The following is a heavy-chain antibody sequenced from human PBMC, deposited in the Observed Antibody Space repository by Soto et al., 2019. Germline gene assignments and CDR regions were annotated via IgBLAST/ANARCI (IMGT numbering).Heavy chain of an antibody. J-gene: IGHJ4*02. Sequence: SLSLSCAASGFTFSSYAMSWVRQAPGKGLEWVSAISGDAGSTYYADSVKGRFTISRDNSKNTLYLQMNSLRAEDTAVYFCAKSGYRYGLFDYWGQGTLVTVSS. CDR3: AKSGYRYGLFDY. D-gene: IGHD5-18*01. V-gene: IGHV3-23*01. CDR1: GFTFSSYA. CDR2: ISGDAGST.